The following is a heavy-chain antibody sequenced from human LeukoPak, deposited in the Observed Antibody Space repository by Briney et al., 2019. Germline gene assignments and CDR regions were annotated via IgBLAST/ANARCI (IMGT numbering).Heavy chain of an antibody. CDR1: GFTSSSYW. CDR3: AREGKWLQLRYFDY. D-gene: IGHD5-24*01. V-gene: IGHV3-7*03. J-gene: IGHJ4*02. CDR2: IKQDGSEK. Sequence: GGSLRLSCAASGFTSSSYWMSWVRQAPGKGLEWVANIKQDGSEKYYVDSVKGRFTISRDTSNNTLYLQMNSLRADDTAVYYCAREGKWLQLRYFDYWGQGTLSPSPQ.